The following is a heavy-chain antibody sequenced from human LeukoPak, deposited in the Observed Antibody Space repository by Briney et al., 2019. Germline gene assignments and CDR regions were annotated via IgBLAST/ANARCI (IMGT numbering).Heavy chain of an antibody. CDR2: IKQDGSEK. J-gene: IGHJ4*02. D-gene: IGHD1-7*01. CDR3: ARWDIRGTAHQLDY. V-gene: IGHV3-7*01. CDR1: GFTLSSHW. Sequence: GGSLRLSCAASGFTLSSHWMSWVRQAPGKGLEWVANIKQDGSEKYYVDSVKGRFTISRDNAKNSMYLQMNSLRAEDTAVYYCARWDIRGTAHQLDYWGQGTLVTVFS.